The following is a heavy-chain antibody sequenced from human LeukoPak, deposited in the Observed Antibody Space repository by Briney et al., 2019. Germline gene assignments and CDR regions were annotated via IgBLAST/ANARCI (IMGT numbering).Heavy chain of an antibody. V-gene: IGHV1-2*02. CDR2: INPHSGGT. CDR1: GYTFTGYY. Sequence: ASVKVSCKASGYTFTGYYIHWVRQAPGQGLEWMGWINPHSGGTNYAQKFQGRVTMTRDTSISTVYMELSRMRSDDTAVYYCAKGGGPYGDYYWYFDLWGRGTLVIVSS. D-gene: IGHD4-17*01. CDR3: AKGGGPYGDYYWYFDL. J-gene: IGHJ2*01.